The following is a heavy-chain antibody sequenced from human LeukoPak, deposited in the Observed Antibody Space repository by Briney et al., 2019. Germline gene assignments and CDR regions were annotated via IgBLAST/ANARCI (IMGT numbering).Heavy chain of an antibody. CDR3: ATDTFYMKGFDP. J-gene: IGHJ5*02. CDR2: IKSKVDGGAI. CDR1: GFNFGNAW. Sequence: PGGSLRLSCAASGFNFGNAWMYWVHQAPGKGLEWVGRIKSKVDGGAIDYPTPVKARFTMSRDDSRNILYLQMSSLKTEDTARYYCATDTFYMKGFDPWGQGTQVIVSS. V-gene: IGHV3-15*07. D-gene: IGHD2/OR15-2a*01.